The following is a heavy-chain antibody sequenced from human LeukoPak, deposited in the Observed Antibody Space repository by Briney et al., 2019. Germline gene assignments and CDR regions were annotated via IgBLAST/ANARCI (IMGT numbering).Heavy chain of an antibody. J-gene: IGHJ5*02. CDR2: ISYDGSNK. D-gene: IGHD2-15*01. Sequence: PGGSLRLSCAASGFTFSSYAMHWVRQAPGKGLEWVAVISYDGSNKYHRESVKGRFTISRDNSENTLYLQMNSLRADDTAIYYCAKDSEGYCSGSSCYEDNWFDPWGQGTLVIVSS. CDR1: GFTFSSYA. CDR3: AKDSEGYCSGSSCYEDNWFDP. V-gene: IGHV3-30*04.